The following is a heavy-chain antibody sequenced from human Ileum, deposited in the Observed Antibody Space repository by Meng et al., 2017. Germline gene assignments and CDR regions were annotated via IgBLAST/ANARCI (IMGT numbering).Heavy chain of an antibody. CDR3: AGKDWGEGLDF. Sequence: HVQLQQVGPGLVKPSQTPSLTCAISGDSVSSDTGAWNWIRQSPSRGLEWLGRTYYRSRWYNNYAVSVKSRITINPDTSKNQFSLQLNSVTPDDTAVYYCAGKDWGEGLDFWDQGTLVTVSS. J-gene: IGHJ4*02. D-gene: IGHD7-27*01. CDR1: GDSVSSDTGA. V-gene: IGHV6-1*01. CDR2: TYYRSRWYN.